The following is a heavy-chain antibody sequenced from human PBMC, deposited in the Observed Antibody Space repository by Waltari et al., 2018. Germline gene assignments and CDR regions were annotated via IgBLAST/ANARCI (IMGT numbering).Heavy chain of an antibody. CDR3: AREKSSVAGPEF. V-gene: IGHV3-7*03. CDR1: GFTVSRYW. CDR2: IKQDGSEK. J-gene: IGHJ4*02. D-gene: IGHD6-19*01. Sequence: EVQLVESGGGLVQPGGSLRLSCAASGFTVSRYWMSWVRQAPGKGLEWVANIKQDGSEKYYVDSVKGRFTISRDNAKNSLYLQMNSLRAEDTAVYYCAREKSSVAGPEFWGQGTLVTVSS.